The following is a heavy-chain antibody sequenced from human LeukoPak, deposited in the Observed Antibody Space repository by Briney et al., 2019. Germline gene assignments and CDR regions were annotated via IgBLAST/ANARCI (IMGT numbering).Heavy chain of an antibody. CDR1: GFPLSSYA. J-gene: IGHJ6*03. D-gene: IGHD6-13*01. V-gene: IGHV3-23*01. Sequence: PGGSLRLSCAASGFPLSSYAMSWVRQASGKGLEWVSATSSSDPGTYYADSVRGRLTISRDNSKNMLYLQMNSLRADDTAVYYCARVTSGITGGTYYYYYMDVWGKGTTVTVSS. CDR2: TSSSDPGT. CDR3: ARVTSGITGGTYYYYYMDV.